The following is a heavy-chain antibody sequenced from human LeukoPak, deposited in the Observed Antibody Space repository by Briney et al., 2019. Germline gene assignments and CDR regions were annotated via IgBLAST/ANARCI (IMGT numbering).Heavy chain of an antibody. CDR1: GYSISSGYN. CDR3: ARKNAAAGKGYSGMDV. V-gene: IGHV4-38-2*01. D-gene: IGHD6-13*01. CDR2: IYHSGST. Sequence: AETLTLTCAVSGYSISSGYNWGWIRAPPGKGQGWIGSIYHSGSTYYNQSVKGRFTISGDTSENHFSLKLNYVTAADTAVYYCARKNAAAGKGYSGMDVWGKGTTVTVSS. J-gene: IGHJ6*04.